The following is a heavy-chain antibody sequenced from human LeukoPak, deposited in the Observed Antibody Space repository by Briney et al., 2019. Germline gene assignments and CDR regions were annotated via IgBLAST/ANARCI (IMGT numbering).Heavy chain of an antibody. Sequence: SETLSLTCTVSGGSISSSSYYWGWIRQPPGKGLEWIGSMYYSGSTYYKPSLKSRVTISVDTSKNQFSLKLSSVTAADTAVYYCARGSNYYDSVKGWFDPWGQGTLVTVSS. CDR3: ARGSNYYDSVKGWFDP. D-gene: IGHD3-10*01. V-gene: IGHV4-39*01. J-gene: IGHJ5*02. CDR2: MYYSGST. CDR1: GGSISSSSYY.